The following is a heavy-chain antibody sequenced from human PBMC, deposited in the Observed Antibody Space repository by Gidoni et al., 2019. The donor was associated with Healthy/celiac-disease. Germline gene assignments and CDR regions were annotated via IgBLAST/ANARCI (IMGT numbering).Heavy chain of an antibody. CDR3: ATYSSGWPFDY. CDR2: LYYSGST. J-gene: IGHJ4*02. CDR1: GGSISSSSYY. D-gene: IGHD6-19*01. V-gene: IGHV4-39*01. Sequence: QLQLQESGPGLVKRSETLSLTCTVPGGSISSSSYYWGWIRQPPGKGLEWIGSLYYSGSTYYNPSLKSRVTISVDTSKNQFSLKLSSVTAADTAVYYCATYSSGWPFDYWGQGTLVTVSS.